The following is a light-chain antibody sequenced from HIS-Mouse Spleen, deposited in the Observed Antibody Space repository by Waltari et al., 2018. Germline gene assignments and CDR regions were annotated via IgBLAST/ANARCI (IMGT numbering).Light chain of an antibody. Sequence: QSALTQPASVSGSPGQSITISCTGTSSDVGGYNYVSWYQQHPGKAPKRMIYDESNRPSGVSNRFSGSKSGNTASLTISGLQAEDEADYYCSSYTSSSTRVFGGGTKLTVL. J-gene: IGLJ3*02. CDR2: DES. CDR1: SSDVGGYNY. V-gene: IGLV2-14*03. CDR3: SSYTSSSTRV.